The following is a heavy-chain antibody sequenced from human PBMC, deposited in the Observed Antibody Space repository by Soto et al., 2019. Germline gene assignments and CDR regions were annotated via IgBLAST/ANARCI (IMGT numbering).Heavy chain of an antibody. D-gene: IGHD3-3*01. CDR1: GFTVSSNY. J-gene: IGHJ6*02. V-gene: IGHV3-53*01. CDR3: ARDYDFWSGYDYGMDV. Sequence: PGGSLRLSCAASGFTVSSNYMSWVRQAPGKGLEWVSVIYSGGSTYYADSVKGRFTISRDNSKNTLYLQMNSLRAEDTAVYYCARDYDFWSGYDYGMDVWGQGTTVTVSS. CDR2: IYSGGST.